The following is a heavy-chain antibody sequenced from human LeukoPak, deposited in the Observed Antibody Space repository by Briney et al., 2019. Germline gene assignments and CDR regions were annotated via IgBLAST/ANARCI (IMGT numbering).Heavy chain of an antibody. CDR1: GFTFSGSA. D-gene: IGHD1-26*01. CDR3: TRTVGYKWFDP. Sequence: QPGGSLRLSCAASGFTFSGSAMHWVRQASGEGLEWVGRIRSKANSYATAYAASVKGRFTISRDDSKNTAYLQMNSLKTEDTAVYYCTRTVGYKWFDPWGQGTLVTVSS. V-gene: IGHV3-73*01. J-gene: IGHJ5*02. CDR2: IRSKANSYAT.